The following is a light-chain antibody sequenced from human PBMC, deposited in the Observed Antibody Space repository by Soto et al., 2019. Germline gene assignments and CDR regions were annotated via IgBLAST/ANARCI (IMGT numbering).Light chain of an antibody. Sequence: AIPMTQSASYLAASVGDGVTIXCRASQGGRNDLAWYQQKPGKAPKHLIYAASNLQRGGPSRFSGSGSATDFTPTISSLQPEDFATYYGLQDYNYPRTFGQGTKVDIK. CDR3: LQDYNYPRT. CDR2: AAS. V-gene: IGKV1-6*01. CDR1: QGGRND. J-gene: IGKJ1*01.